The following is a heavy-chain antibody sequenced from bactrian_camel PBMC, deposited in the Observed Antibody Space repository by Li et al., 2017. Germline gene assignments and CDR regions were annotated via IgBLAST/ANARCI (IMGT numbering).Heavy chain of an antibody. V-gene: IGHV3S57*01. CDR3: VADPSGSGPWWLLRHGKPDFGY. Sequence: HVQLVESGGGSVQAGGSLRLSCAPAGRTYTDYCMGWFRQRPAKEREAVAAVANDGTTTYADSVKGRFTISPDNAKNTLYLQMDGLKPEDTAMYYCVADPSGSGPWWLLRHGKPDFGYWGQGTQVTVS. J-gene: IGHJ6*01. D-gene: IGHD7*01. CDR2: VANDGTT. CDR1: GRTYTDYC.